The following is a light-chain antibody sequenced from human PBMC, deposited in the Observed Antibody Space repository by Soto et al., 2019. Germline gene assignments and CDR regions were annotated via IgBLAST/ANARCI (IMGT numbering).Light chain of an antibody. Sequence: EIVLTQSPATLSLSPGERATLSCVASQSVSSSYFAWYQQKPGMAPRLRIYDASSRATGIPDRFSGSGSVTDFTVTISRREPEDFAVYYWQQYGSSPQTLGQGTKLEIK. CDR3: QQYGSSPQT. CDR2: DAS. J-gene: IGKJ2*01. V-gene: IGKV3D-20*01. CDR1: QSVSSSY.